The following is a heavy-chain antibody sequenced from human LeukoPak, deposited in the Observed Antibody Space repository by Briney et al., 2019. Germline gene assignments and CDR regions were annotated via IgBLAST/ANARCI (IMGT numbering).Heavy chain of an antibody. J-gene: IGHJ4*02. D-gene: IGHD3-22*01. CDR2: IYYSGST. Sequence: SETLSLTCTVSGGSISSYYWSWIRQPPGKGLEWIGYIYYSGSTNYNPSLKSRVTISVDTSKIQFSLKLSSVTAADTAVYYCARQNSMIVGTFFDYWGQGTLVTVSS. V-gene: IGHV4-59*01. CDR1: GGSISSYY. CDR3: ARQNSMIVGTFFDY.